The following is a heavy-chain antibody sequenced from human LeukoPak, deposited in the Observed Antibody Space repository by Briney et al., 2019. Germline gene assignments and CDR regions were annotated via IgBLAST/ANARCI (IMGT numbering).Heavy chain of an antibody. CDR1: GFTFSRYD. J-gene: IGHJ4*02. V-gene: IGHV3-23*01. D-gene: IGHD3-16*02. Sequence: GGSLRLFCAVSGFTFSRYDMRGVRQAPGKALEWVSDISGCGGSTFYADSVKGRFTISRDNAKNTLYRQMNSLRAEDTALYYCAKDRVFGGVIVPHVFDYWGQGTLVTVSS. CDR3: AKDRVFGGVIVPHVFDY. CDR2: ISGCGGST.